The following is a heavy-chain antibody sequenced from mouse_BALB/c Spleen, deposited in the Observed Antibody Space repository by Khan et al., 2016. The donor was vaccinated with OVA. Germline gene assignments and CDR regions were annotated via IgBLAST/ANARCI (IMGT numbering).Heavy chain of an antibody. Sequence: QVQLKESGAELVKPGASVKLSCKASGYTFTSFWLHWVKQRPGLGLEWIGEIDPSDNYTNYNQKFKGKATLTLDKSSSTAYMQPSSLTSEDSAVYYCARSYFYGSSTWFGYWGQGTLVTVSA. CDR2: IDPSDNYT. V-gene: IGHV1-69*02. CDR3: ARSYFYGSSTWFGY. D-gene: IGHD1-1*01. J-gene: IGHJ3*01. CDR1: GYTFTSFW.